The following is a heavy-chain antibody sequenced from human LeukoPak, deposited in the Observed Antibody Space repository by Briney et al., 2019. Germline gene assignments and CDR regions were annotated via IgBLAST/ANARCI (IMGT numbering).Heavy chain of an antibody. D-gene: IGHD6-19*01. CDR2: VYSDGST. CDR3: ARASDSSGSYSGGHI. V-gene: IGHV4-59*01. J-gene: IGHJ3*02. Sequence: SETLSLTCTVSGGSIANYFWRWIRESPGGGLEWIGYVYSDGSTKYKSSLKSRVTISVDTSKNQFSLKLSSVTAADTAVYYCARASDSSGSYSGGHIWGQGTMVTVSS. CDR1: GGSIANYF.